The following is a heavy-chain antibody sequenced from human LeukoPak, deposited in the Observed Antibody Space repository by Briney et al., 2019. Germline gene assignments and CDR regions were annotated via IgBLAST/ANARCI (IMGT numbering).Heavy chain of an antibody. D-gene: IGHD2-8*01. J-gene: IGHJ3*02. V-gene: IGHV1-24*01. CDR3: ATEAIDCTNGVCYIRDAFDI. CDR2: FDPEDGET. Sequence: ASVKVSCKVSGYTLTELSMHWVRQAPGKGLEWMGGFDPEDGETIYAQKFQGRVTMTEDTSTDTAYMELSSLRSEDTAVYYCATEAIDCTNGVCYIRDAFDIWGQGTMVTVSS. CDR1: GYTLTELS.